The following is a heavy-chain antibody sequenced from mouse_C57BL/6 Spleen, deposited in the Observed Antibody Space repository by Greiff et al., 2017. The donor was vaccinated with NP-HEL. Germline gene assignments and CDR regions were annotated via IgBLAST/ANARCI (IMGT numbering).Heavy chain of an antibody. CDR2: ISYSGST. V-gene: IGHV3-1*01. CDR3: ATLGRWFAY. Sequence: EVQLKESGPGMVKPSQSLSLTCTVTGYSITSGYDWHWIRHFPGNKLEWMGYISYSGSTNYNPSLKSRISHTPDTSKNHFFLTLNSVTTEETATYYCATLGRWFAYWGQRTLVTVSA. CDR1: GYSITSGYD. J-gene: IGHJ3*01.